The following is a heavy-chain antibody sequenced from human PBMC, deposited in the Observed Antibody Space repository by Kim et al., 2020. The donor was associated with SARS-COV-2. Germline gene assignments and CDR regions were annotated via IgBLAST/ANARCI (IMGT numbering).Heavy chain of an antibody. CDR1: GGSISSGLFQ. CDR2: IHYSGGT. Sequence: SETLSLTCSVSGGSISSGLFQWAWIRQPPGKGLQWIGSIHYSGGTYYYPYLEGRVTISIDTSRNEFSLKVRSVTAADTAVYICARHQNDYGDYPFDPWGQGNLVTVSS. D-gene: IGHD4-17*01. V-gene: IGHV4-39*01. J-gene: IGHJ5*02. CDR3: ARHQNDYGDYPFDP.